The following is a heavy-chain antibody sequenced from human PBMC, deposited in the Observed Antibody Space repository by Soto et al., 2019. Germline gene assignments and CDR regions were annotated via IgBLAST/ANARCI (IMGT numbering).Heavy chain of an antibody. CDR1: GFSLSTSGVC. Sequence: QITLKESGPKLVRPTQTLTLTCAFSGFSLSTSGVCVGWIRQPPGKALEWLAVIYWEDSKHYSPSLRSRLTITKDTSKNQVVLTMTNMDPMDTGTYYCAHKGPEDWPLDYWGQGTLVTVSS. CDR2: IYWEDSK. D-gene: IGHD3-9*01. V-gene: IGHV2-5*02. J-gene: IGHJ4*02. CDR3: AHKGPEDWPLDY.